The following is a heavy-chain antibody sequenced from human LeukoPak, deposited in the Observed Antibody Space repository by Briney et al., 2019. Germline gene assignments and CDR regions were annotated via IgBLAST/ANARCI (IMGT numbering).Heavy chain of an antibody. Sequence: SGTLSLTCAVYGASLSDYYWSWIRQPPGKGLEWIGEIDHIGVTKYNPSLKGRVTISRDTPKNQFSLDLTSVTAADTAVYYCATTSQLGSYNWFDPWGQGTLVTVSS. D-gene: IGHD6-6*01. CDR3: ATTSQLGSYNWFDP. J-gene: IGHJ5*02. CDR1: GASLSDYY. V-gene: IGHV4-34*01. CDR2: IDHIGVT.